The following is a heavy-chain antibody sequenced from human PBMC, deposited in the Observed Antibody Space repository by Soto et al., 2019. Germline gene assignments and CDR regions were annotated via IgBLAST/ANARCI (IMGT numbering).Heavy chain of an antibody. CDR3: ARDRCYDGTCYSASHX. CDR1: GFSFSTCN. CDR2: ISTTSFTI. Sequence: GGSLRLSCAASGFSFSTCNMDWVRQAPGKGPEWISYISTTSFTIYYAYSVKGRFTISIDNDSNSLYLEMDSLRDEDTAVYYCARDRCYDGTCYSASHXWGQGTLFTVSX. D-gene: IGHD2-15*01. J-gene: IGHJ4*02. V-gene: IGHV3-48*02.